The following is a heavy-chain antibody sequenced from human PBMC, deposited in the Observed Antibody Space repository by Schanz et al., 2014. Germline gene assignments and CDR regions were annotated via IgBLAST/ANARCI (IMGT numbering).Heavy chain of an antibody. Sequence: EVQLLESGGGLVRPGGSLRLSCAASGFTFSTYAMAWVRQAPGKGLEWVSSINTGGDSTYYADSVKGRFTISRDNAKNSLYLQMNSLRAEDTAVYYCAKGRFGELSAFDIWGQGTMVTGSS. V-gene: IGHV3-23*01. D-gene: IGHD3-10*01. J-gene: IGHJ3*02. CDR3: AKGRFGELSAFDI. CDR1: GFTFSTYA. CDR2: INTGGDST.